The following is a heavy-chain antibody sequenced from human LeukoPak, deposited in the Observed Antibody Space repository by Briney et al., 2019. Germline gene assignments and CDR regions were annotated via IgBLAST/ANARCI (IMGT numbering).Heavy chain of an antibody. Sequence: GGSLTLSCAASGFTFSSYSMNWVRQAPGKGLEWVSSISSSSSYKYNPDSVRGRSTISRDKAKNSLYLQMNSLRAEDTAVYYCERDLSDYDILTGYYNGITNDYWGQGTLVTVSS. J-gene: IGHJ4*02. CDR1: GFTFSSYS. CDR2: ISSSSSYK. V-gene: IGHV3-21*01. D-gene: IGHD3-9*01. CDR3: ERDLSDYDILTGYYNGITNDY.